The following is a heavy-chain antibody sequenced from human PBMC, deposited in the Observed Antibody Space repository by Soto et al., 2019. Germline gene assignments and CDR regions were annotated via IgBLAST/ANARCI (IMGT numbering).Heavy chain of an antibody. D-gene: IGHD5-18*01. CDR2: IIPIFGTA. Sequence: QVQLVQSGAEVKKPGSSVKVSCKASGGTFSSYAISWVRQAPGQGLEWMGGIIPIFGTANYAQKFQGRVTXXAXEXMSTACMELSSLRSEDTAVYYCARDTEGTAMAYFDDWGQGTLVTVSS. J-gene: IGHJ4*02. CDR1: GGTFSSYA. CDR3: ARDTEGTAMAYFDD. V-gene: IGHV1-69*12.